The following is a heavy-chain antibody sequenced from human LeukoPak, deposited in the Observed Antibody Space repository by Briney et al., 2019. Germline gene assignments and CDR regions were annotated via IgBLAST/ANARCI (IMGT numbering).Heavy chain of an antibody. CDR2: IKQDGSEK. CDR3: ARDDLGSHFKPRIAAAADY. Sequence: GGSLRLSCAASGFTFSSYAMNWVRQAPGKGLEWVANIKQDGSEKYYVDSVKGRFTISRDNAKNSLYLQMNSLRAEDTAVYYCARDDLGSHFKPRIAAAADYWGQGTLVTVSS. V-gene: IGHV3-7*01. CDR1: GFTFSSYA. D-gene: IGHD6-13*01. J-gene: IGHJ4*02.